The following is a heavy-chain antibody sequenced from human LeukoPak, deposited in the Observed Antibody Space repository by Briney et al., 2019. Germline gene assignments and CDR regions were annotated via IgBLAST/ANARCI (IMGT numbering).Heavy chain of an antibody. D-gene: IGHD5-24*01. Sequence: SETLSLTCTVSGGSISSYYWSWVRQPPGKGLEWIGYIYYSGSTNYNPSLKSRVTISVDTSKNQFSLKLSSVTAADTAVYYCARDRLEMGTITWGQGTLVTVSS. CDR1: GGSISSYY. CDR3: ARDRLEMGTIT. CDR2: IYYSGST. V-gene: IGHV4-59*01. J-gene: IGHJ5*02.